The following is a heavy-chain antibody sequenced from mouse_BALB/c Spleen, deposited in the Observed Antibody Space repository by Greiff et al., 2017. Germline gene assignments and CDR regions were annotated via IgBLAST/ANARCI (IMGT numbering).Heavy chain of an antibody. J-gene: IGHJ4*01. Sequence: QVQLQQSGPELVKPGASVKLSCKASGYTFTSYYMYWVKQRPGQGLEWIGEINPSNGGTNFNEKFKSKATLTVDKSSSTAYMQLSSLTSEDSAVYYCTRRGNYAMDYWGQGTSVTVSS. CDR2: INPSNGGT. V-gene: IGHV1S81*02. CDR3: TRRGNYAMDY. CDR1: GYTFTSYY.